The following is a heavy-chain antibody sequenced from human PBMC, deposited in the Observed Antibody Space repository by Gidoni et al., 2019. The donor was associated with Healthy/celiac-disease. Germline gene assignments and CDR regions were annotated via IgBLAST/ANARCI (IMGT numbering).Heavy chain of an antibody. CDR3: ARENGRGYYDNTDY. CDR2: IWYDGSNK. V-gene: IGHV3-33*01. J-gene: IGHJ4*02. Sequence: QVQLVESGGGVVQPGRSLRLSCAASGFTFSSYGMPWVSQAQGKGLEWVAVIWYDGSNKYYADYVKGRFTISIDNSKNTLYLQMNSLRAEDTAVYYCARENGRGYYDNTDYWGQGTLVTVSS. D-gene: IGHD3-22*01. CDR1: GFTFSSYG.